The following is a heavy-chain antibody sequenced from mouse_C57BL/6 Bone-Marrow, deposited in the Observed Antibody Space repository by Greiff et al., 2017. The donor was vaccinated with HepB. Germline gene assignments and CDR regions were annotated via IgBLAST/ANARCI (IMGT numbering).Heavy chain of an antibody. CDR1: GYSITSGYY. J-gene: IGHJ2*01. Sequence: EVQLQESGPGLVKPSQSLSLTCSVTGYSITSGYYWNWIRQFPGNKLEWMGYISYDGSNNYNPSLKNRISITRDTSKNQFFLKLNSVTTEDTATYYCARLYYSYYFDYWGQGTTLTVSS. V-gene: IGHV3-6*01. D-gene: IGHD1-1*01. CDR3: ARLYYSYYFDY. CDR2: ISYDGSN.